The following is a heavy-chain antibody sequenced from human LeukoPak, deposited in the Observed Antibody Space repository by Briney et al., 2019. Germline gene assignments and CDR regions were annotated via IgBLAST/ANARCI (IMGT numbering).Heavy chain of an antibody. CDR1: GGSISSYY. V-gene: IGHV4-4*07. CDR2: IYTSGST. Sequence: SETLSLTCTVSGGSISSYYWSWIRQPAGKGLEWIGRIYTSGSTNYNPSLKSRVTISVDTSKNQFSLKLSSVTAADTAVYYCARTLLYYDILTGYYRNAFDIWGQGTMVTVSS. D-gene: IGHD3-9*01. J-gene: IGHJ3*02. CDR3: ARTLLYYDILTGYYRNAFDI.